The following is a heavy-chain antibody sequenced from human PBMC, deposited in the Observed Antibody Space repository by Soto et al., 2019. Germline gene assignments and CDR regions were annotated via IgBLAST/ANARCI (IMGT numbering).Heavy chain of an antibody. CDR3: ASMILDAPFNWFDP. Sequence: GGSLRLSCAASGFTFSDYYMSWIRQAPGKGLEWVSYISSSGSTIYYADSVKGRFTISRDNAKNSLYLQMNSLRAEDTAVYYCASMILDAPFNWFDPWGQGTLVTVSS. J-gene: IGHJ5*02. CDR1: GFTFSDYY. CDR2: ISSSGSTI. V-gene: IGHV3-11*01. D-gene: IGHD3-22*01.